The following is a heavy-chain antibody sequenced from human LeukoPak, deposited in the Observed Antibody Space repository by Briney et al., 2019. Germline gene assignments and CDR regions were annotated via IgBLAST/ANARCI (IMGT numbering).Heavy chain of an antibody. CDR2: INSDGSST. D-gene: IGHD3-22*01. V-gene: IGHV3-74*01. CDR1: GFTFSSYW. Sequence: PGRSLRLSCAASGFTFSSYWMHWVRQAPGKGLVWVSRINSDGSSTSYADSVKGRFTISRDNAKNTLYLQMNSLRAEDTAVYYCAILEIEYYYDSSGYFDDAFDIWGQGTMVTVSS. CDR3: AILEIEYYYDSSGYFDDAFDI. J-gene: IGHJ3*02.